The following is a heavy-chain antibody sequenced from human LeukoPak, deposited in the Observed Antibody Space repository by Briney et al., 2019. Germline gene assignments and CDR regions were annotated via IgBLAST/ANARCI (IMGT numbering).Heavy chain of an antibody. Sequence: PSETLSLTCTVSGGSISSYYWSWIRQPPGKGLEWIGYIYYSGSTNYNPSLKSRVTISVDTSKNQFSLKLSSVTAADTAVYYCARAEYNWNYWCWFDPWGQGTLVTVSS. CDR2: IYYSGST. J-gene: IGHJ5*02. CDR3: ARAEYNWNYWCWFDP. D-gene: IGHD1-7*01. V-gene: IGHV4-59*01. CDR1: GGSISSYY.